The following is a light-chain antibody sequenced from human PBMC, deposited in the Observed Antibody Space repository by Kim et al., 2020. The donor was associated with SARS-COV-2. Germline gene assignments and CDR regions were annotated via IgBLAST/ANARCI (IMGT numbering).Light chain of an antibody. CDR1: RLDVGGYNY. CDR3: SSWASTTSYV. Sequence: GQSITISCTGTRLDVGGYNYVSWYQQHPGKAPKLMIYDVHNRPTGVSDRFSGSKAGNKASLTISGLQAEDEADYYCSSWASTTSYVFGTGTKVNVL. V-gene: IGLV2-14*03. CDR2: DVH. J-gene: IGLJ1*01.